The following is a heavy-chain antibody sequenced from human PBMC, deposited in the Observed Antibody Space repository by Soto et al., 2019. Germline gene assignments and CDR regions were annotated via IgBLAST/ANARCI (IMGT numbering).Heavy chain of an antibody. CDR2: IYHSGST. CDR1: GGSISSGGYS. Sequence: QLQLQESGSGLVKPSQTLSLTCAVSGGSISSGGYSWSWIRQPPGKGLEWIGYIYHSGSTYYNPSLKSRVTISVDRSKNQFSLKLSSVSAADTAVYYCARAAPEGSYLYWYFDLWGRGTLVTVSS. D-gene: IGHD1-26*01. V-gene: IGHV4-30-2*01. CDR3: ARAAPEGSYLYWYFDL. J-gene: IGHJ2*01.